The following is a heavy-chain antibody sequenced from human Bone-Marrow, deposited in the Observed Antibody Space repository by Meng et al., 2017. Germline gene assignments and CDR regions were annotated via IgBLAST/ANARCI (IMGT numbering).Heavy chain of an antibody. D-gene: IGHD6-19*01. Sequence: QVQLTQWGAGLFKPSETLSLTCAVDGGSFSGYYWSWIRQPPGKGLEWIGEINHSGSTNYNPSLKSRVTISVDTSKNQFSLKLSSVTAADTAVYYCARGRSSGWYRPEYFQHWGQGTLVTVSS. V-gene: IGHV4-34*01. CDR1: GGSFSGYY. CDR2: INHSGST. CDR3: ARGRSSGWYRPEYFQH. J-gene: IGHJ1*01.